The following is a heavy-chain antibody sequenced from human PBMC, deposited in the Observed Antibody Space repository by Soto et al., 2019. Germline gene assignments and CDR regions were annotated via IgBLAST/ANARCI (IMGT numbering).Heavy chain of an antibody. CDR2: IIPIFGTA. CDR1: GGTFSSYA. J-gene: IGHJ6*02. Sequence: QVQLVQSGAEVKKPGSSVKVSCKASGGTFSSYAISWVRQAPGQGLEWMGGIIPIFGTANYAQKFQGRVTITADESTRTAYMELSSLRSGDTAVYYCARVSSRLAARYYYYYGRDVWGQGTTVTVSS. V-gene: IGHV1-69*01. CDR3: ARVSSRLAARYYYYYGRDV. D-gene: IGHD2-15*01.